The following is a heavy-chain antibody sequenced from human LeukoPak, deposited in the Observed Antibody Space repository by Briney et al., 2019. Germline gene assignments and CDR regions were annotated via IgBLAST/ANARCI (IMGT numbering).Heavy chain of an antibody. CDR2: IRYDGINE. CDR3: AKARTTGSFDAFDI. V-gene: IGHV3-30*02. D-gene: IGHD1-1*01. Sequence: PGGSLRLSCAASGFTFSSYGMHWVRQAPGKGLEWVAFIRYDGINEYYADSVKGRFTISRDNSKNTLYLQMNSLRDEDMALYYCAKARTTGSFDAFDIWGQGTVVSVSS. J-gene: IGHJ3*02. CDR1: GFTFSSYG.